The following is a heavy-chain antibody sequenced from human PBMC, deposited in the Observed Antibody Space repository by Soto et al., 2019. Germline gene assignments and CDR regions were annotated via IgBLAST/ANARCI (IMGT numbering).Heavy chain of an antibody. D-gene: IGHD5-12*01. CDR1: GFTFDSYG. J-gene: IGHJ4*02. V-gene: IGHV3-33*01. CDR2: IWYDGSNK. CDR3: ARDTSVAYYFDY. Sequence: WGSMRLACAASGFTFDSYGIRGVRQTKFKWLEWVGVIWYDGSNKYYADSVKGRFTISRDNSKNTLYLQMNSLRAEDTAVYYCARDTSVAYYFDYWGQGTLVTVSS.